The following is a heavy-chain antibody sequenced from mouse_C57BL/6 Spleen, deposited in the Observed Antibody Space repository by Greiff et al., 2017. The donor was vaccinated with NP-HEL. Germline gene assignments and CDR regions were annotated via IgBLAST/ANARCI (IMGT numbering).Heavy chain of an antibody. V-gene: IGHV1-15*01. Sequence: QVQLQQSGAELVRPGASVTLSCKASGYTFTDYEMHWVKQTPVHGLEWIGAIDPETGGTAYNQKFKGKAILTADKSSSTAYMELRSLTSEDSAVYYCTVITTVVATPLDYWGQGTTLTVSS. J-gene: IGHJ2*01. CDR2: IDPETGGT. CDR3: TVITTVVATPLDY. D-gene: IGHD1-1*01. CDR1: GYTFTDYE.